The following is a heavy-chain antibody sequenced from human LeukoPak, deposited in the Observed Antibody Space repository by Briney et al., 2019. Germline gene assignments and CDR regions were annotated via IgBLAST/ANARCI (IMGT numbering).Heavy chain of an antibody. D-gene: IGHD1-26*01. J-gene: IGHJ4*02. CDR1: GFTFSSYA. Sequence: GGSLRLSCAASGFTFSSYAMSWVRQAPGKGLEWVSAISGSGGSTYYADSVKGRFTISRDNSKNTLYLQMNSLRAEDTAVYYCAKALPVGAKGTEGVYYFDYWGQGTLVTVSS. CDR2: ISGSGGST. CDR3: AKALPVGAKGTEGVYYFDY. V-gene: IGHV3-23*01.